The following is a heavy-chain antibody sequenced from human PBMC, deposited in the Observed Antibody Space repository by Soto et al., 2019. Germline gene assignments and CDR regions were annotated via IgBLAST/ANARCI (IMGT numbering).Heavy chain of an antibody. CDR3: ARGVITFGGVIGVFDY. Sequence: SETLSLTCTVSGGSISSGGYYWSWIRQHPGKGLEWIGYIYHSGTTYYNPSLKSRVTISVDTSKNQFSLKLSSVTAADTAVYYCARGVITFGGVIGVFDYWGQGTLVTVSS. CDR2: IYHSGTT. CDR1: GGSISSGGYY. V-gene: IGHV4-31*03. D-gene: IGHD3-16*02. J-gene: IGHJ4*02.